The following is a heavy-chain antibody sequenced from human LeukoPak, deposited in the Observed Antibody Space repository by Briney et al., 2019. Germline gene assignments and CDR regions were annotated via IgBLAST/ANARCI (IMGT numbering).Heavy chain of an antibody. CDR2: ISGSGGRT. CDR3: AKGQTGYDWAYYYYMDV. D-gene: IGHD3-16*01. J-gene: IGHJ6*03. V-gene: IGHV3-23*01. CDR1: VFTFSSYA. Sequence: PGGSLRLSCAASVFTFSSYAMSWVRQAPGKGLEWVSAISGSGGRTYYADSVKGRFTISRDNSKDTLYLQMNSLRAEDTAVYYCAKGQTGYDWAYYYYMDVWGKGTTVTVSS.